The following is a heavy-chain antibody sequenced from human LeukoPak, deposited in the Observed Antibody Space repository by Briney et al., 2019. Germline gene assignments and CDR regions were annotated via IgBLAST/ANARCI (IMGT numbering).Heavy chain of an antibody. Sequence: PSETLSLTCAVYGGSFSGYYWSWIRQPPGKGLEWIGYIYYSGSTNYNPSLKSRVTISVDTSKNQFSLKLSSVTAADTAVYYCASLGSGYSDYWDQGTLVTVSS. V-gene: IGHV4-59*08. CDR2: IYYSGST. CDR3: ASLGSGYSDY. D-gene: IGHD3-3*01. CDR1: GGSFSGYY. J-gene: IGHJ4*02.